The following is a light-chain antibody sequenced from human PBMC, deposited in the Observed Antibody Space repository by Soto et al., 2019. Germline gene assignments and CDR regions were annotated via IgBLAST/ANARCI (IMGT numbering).Light chain of an antibody. CDR3: QQTYTSVAT. J-gene: IGKJ1*01. Sequence: DIQVTQSPSSLSASVGDSVTLSCQTSQRVDSYIHWYQHQSGKPPKLLIYAASTLQDGVPSRFSGGGSGTAFSLMILGLQPGDSASYYCQQTYTSVATFGQGTKV. CDR2: AAS. V-gene: IGKV1-39*01. CDR1: QRVDSY.